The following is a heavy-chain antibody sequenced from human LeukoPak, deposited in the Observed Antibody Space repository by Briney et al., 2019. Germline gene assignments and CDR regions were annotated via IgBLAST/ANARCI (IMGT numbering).Heavy chain of an antibody. CDR3: AREYFDY. J-gene: IGHJ4*02. CDR1: GFTFSDYY. V-gene: IGHV3-53*01. Sequence: GGSLRLSCAASGFTFSDYYMSWIRQAPGKGLEWVSVIYSGGTTYYADSVKGRFTISRDNSKNTLYLQMNSLRAEDTAVYYCAREYFDYWGQGTLVTVSS. CDR2: IYSGGTT.